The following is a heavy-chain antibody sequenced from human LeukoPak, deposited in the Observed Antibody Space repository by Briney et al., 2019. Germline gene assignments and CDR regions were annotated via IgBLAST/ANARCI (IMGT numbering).Heavy chain of an antibody. CDR1: GGSISSSSYY. CDR2: IYYSGST. CDR3: ARLGYCSSTSCYNFDY. J-gene: IGHJ4*02. V-gene: IGHV4-39*01. D-gene: IGHD2-2*01. Sequence: SETLSLTCTVSGGSISSSSYYWGWIRQPPGKGLVWIGRIYYSGSTYYSPSLKSRLTISVDTSKNQFSLKLSSVTAADTAVYYCARLGYCSSTSCYNFDYWGQGTLVTVSS.